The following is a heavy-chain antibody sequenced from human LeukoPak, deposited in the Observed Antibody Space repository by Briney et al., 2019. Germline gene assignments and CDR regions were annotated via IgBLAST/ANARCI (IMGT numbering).Heavy chain of an antibody. D-gene: IGHD3-9*01. CDR2: IYPSDSDT. CDR3: ARQYKSETYRLGFDP. Sequence: GESLKISCKGSGYSFPTSWIAWVRQMPGKGLEWMGIIYPSDSDTRYSPSFQGQVTISADKSISTAYLQWSSLKASDTAMYYCARQYKSETYRLGFDPWGQGTLVTVSS. CDR1: GYSFPTSW. J-gene: IGHJ5*02. V-gene: IGHV5-51*01.